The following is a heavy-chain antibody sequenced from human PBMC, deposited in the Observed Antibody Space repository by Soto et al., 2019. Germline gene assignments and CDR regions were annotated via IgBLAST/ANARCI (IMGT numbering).Heavy chain of an antibody. CDR3: ARGRYFDCPQVNCFDS. CDR2: ISSSGSTK. Sequence: QVHLVESGGGLVKPGGSLRLSCAASGFTLSDFYMSWIRQAPGKGLEWISYISSSGSTKYYADSVKGRFTMSRDNAKISLYLQMNSLRAEDTTVYYCARGRYFDCPQVNCFDSWGQGTMDSVSS. J-gene: IGHJ5*01. D-gene: IGHD3-9*01. CDR1: GFTLSDFY. V-gene: IGHV3-11*01.